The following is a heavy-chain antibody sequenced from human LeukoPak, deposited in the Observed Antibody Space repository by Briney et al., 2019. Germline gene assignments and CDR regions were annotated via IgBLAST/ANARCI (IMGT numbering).Heavy chain of an antibody. CDR2: FDPEDGET. V-gene: IGHV1-24*01. J-gene: IGHJ4*02. D-gene: IGHD4-11*01. Sequence: GASVKVSCEASGYTFTSYGIIWVRQAPGQGLEWMGGFDPEDGETIYAQKFQGRVTMTEDTSTDTAYMELSSLRSEDTAVYYCATGDYRGYFDYWGQGTLVTVSS. CDR1: GYTFTSYG. CDR3: ATGDYRGYFDY.